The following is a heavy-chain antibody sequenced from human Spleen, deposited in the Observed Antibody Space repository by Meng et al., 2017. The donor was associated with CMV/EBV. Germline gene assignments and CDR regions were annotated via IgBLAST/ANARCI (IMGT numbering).Heavy chain of an antibody. CDR3: ATDHWSGYPYGMDV. V-gene: IGHV1-69-2*01. CDR2: IDPEDGKT. Sequence: KASGYIFTDYHMHWVQQAPGKGLEWLGLIDPEDGKTIYAEKFQGRVIITADTSTDTAYLELSSLTSEDTAEYYCATDHWSGYPYGMDVWGQGTLVTVSS. J-gene: IGHJ6*02. CDR1: GYIFTDYH. D-gene: IGHD3-3*01.